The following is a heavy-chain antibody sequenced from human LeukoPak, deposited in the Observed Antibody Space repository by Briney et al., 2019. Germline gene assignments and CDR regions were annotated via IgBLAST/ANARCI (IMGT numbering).Heavy chain of an antibody. D-gene: IGHD5-18*01. J-gene: IGHJ4*02. CDR3: ARVHIQLWYD. V-gene: IGHV3-48*03. Sequence: GGSLILSCAASGFTFSSYEMNWVRQAPGKGLEWVSYISSSGATIYYADSVKGRFTISRDNAKNSLYLQMNSLRAEDTAVYYCARVHIQLWYDWGQGTLVTVSS. CDR1: GFTFSSYE. CDR2: ISSSGATI.